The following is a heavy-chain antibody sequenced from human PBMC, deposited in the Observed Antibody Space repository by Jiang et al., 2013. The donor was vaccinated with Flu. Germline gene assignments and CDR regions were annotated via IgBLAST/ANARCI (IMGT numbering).Heavy chain of an antibody. V-gene: IGHV6-1*01. D-gene: IGHD3-3*01. Sequence: LGRTYYRSKWYNDYAVSVKSRITINPDTSKNQFSLQLNSVTPEDTAVYYCTRDWNGLDVWGQGTTVTVSS. J-gene: IGHJ6*02. CDR2: TYYRSKWYN. CDR3: TRDWNGLDV.